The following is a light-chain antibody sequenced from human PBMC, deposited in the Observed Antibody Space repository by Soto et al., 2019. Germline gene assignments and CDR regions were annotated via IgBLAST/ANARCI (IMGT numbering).Light chain of an antibody. V-gene: IGKV3-20*01. CDR3: QQYGRSPPFT. J-gene: IGKJ3*01. CDR1: QSVSNTY. Sequence: EIVVTQSPGTLSLSPGESATLSCRASQSVSNTYLAWYQQKPGQAPRLLIFGSSRRATGIPDRFSGSGSGTEFTLTISRLEPEDFAVYYCQQYGRSPPFTFGPGTKVDI. CDR2: GSS.